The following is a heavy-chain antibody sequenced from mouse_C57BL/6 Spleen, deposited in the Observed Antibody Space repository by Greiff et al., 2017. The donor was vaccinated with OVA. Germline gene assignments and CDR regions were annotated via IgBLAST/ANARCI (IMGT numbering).Heavy chain of an antibody. CDR2: IYPRSGNT. Sequence: VQLQQSGAELARPGASVKLSCKASGYTFTSYGISWVKQSTGQGLEWIGEIYPRSGNTYYNEKFKGKATLTADKSSSTAYMELRSLTSEDSAVYFCARGLITTVVAGDYYAMDYWGQGTSVTVSS. J-gene: IGHJ4*01. CDR1: GYTFTSYG. V-gene: IGHV1-81*01. D-gene: IGHD1-1*01. CDR3: ARGLITTVVAGDYYAMDY.